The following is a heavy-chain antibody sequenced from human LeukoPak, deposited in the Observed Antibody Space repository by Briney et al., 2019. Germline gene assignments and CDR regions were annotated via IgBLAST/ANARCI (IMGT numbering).Heavy chain of an antibody. V-gene: IGHV3-48*04. CDR3: ARVVWGQLTYYFDY. Sequence: GGSLRLSCAASGFTFSSFGMNWVRQAPGKGLEWVSYISSSSSTIYYADSLKGRFTISRDNAKNSLYLQMNGLRAEDTAVYYCARVVWGQLTYYFDYWGQGTLVTVSS. D-gene: IGHD3-16*01. J-gene: IGHJ4*02. CDR1: GFTFSSFG. CDR2: ISSSSSTI.